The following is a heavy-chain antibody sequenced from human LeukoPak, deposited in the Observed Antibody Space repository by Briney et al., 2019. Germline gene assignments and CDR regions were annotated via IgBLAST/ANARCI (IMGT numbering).Heavy chain of an antibody. CDR1: GFTFSNAW. Sequence: GGSLRLSCAASGFTFSNAWMSWVRQAPGKGLEWVGRIKSKTDGGTTDYAAPVKGRFTISRDDSKNTLYLQMNSLKTEDTAVYYCTTTEPISIPPGFHYYGMDVWGQGTTVTVSS. CDR2: IKSKTDGGTT. J-gene: IGHJ6*02. V-gene: IGHV3-15*01. CDR3: TTTEPISIPPGFHYYGMDV. D-gene: IGHD1-26*01.